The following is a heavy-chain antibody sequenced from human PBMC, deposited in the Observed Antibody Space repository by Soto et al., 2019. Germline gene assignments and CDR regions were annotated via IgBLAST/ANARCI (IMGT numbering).Heavy chain of an antibody. D-gene: IGHD2-15*01. V-gene: IGHV1-46*03. CDR2: INPSGGST. Sequence: ASVKVSCKASGYTFTSYYMHWVRQAPGQGLEWMGIINPSGGSTSYAQKFQGRVTMTRDTSTSTVYMELSSLRSEDTAVYYCARDPLGLDLGYCSGGSRYYFDYWGQGTLVTVSS. J-gene: IGHJ4*02. CDR3: ARDPLGLDLGYCSGGSRYYFDY. CDR1: GYTFTSYY.